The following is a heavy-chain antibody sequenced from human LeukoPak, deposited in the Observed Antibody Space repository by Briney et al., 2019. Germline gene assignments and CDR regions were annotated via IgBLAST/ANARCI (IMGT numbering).Heavy chain of an antibody. J-gene: IGHJ5*02. CDR3: ARLDGRLSGWFDP. Sequence: GESLKISCKGSTYRFASYWIGWVRQMPGKGLEWMGIIYPGDSDTRYSPSFQGQVTISADKSISTAYLQWSSLKTSDTAMYYCARLDGRLSGWFDPWGQGTLVIVSS. V-gene: IGHV5-51*01. CDR1: TYRFASYW. CDR2: IYPGDSDT. D-gene: IGHD1-26*01.